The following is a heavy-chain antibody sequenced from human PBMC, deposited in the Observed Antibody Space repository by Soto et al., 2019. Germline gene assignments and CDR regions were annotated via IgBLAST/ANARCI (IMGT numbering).Heavy chain of an antibody. CDR1: GFTFSRYA. Sequence: EVQLLDSGGGLVQPGGSLRLSCAASGFTFSRYAMTWVRQAPGKGLEWLSTISGSVGSTYYADSVKGRFTISRDNSKNTLYLQMNSLSVDDTAVYYCAVGTGYDSGCFDYWSQGTLVTVSS. D-gene: IGHD6-19*01. V-gene: IGHV3-23*01. CDR2: ISGSVGST. CDR3: AVGTGYDSGCFDY. J-gene: IGHJ4*02.